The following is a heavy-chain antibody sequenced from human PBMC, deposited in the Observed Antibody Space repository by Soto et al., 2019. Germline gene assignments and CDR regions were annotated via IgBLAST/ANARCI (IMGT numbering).Heavy chain of an antibody. D-gene: IGHD6-13*01. CDR2: ITSTGSYI. Sequence: EVQLVESGGGLVKPGGSLRVSCAASGFTFSDYSMNWVRQAPGKGLEWLSSITSTGSYIYYADSVKGRFTISRDNAGSPLFLQMNSLRAEDTAMYYCARDPPYSSSWSYFDYWGQGTLVTVSS. J-gene: IGHJ4*02. CDR1: GFTFSDYS. V-gene: IGHV3-21*01. CDR3: ARDPPYSSSWSYFDY.